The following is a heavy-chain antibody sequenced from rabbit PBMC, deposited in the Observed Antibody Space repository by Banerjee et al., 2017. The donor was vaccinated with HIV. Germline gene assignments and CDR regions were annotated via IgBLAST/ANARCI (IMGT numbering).Heavy chain of an antibody. Sequence: QEHLEESGGDLVKPEGSLTLTCTASEFSFSNSHYMCWFRQAPGKGPEWIACVYIGVSGSTYYASWATGRFTISKTSSTTVTLQMTSLTAADTATYFCASGYSDIYFNLWGPGTLVTVS. J-gene: IGHJ4*01. CDR2: VYIGVSGST. D-gene: IGHD1-1*01. V-gene: IGHV1S45*01. CDR1: EFSFSNSHY. CDR3: ASGYSDIYFNL.